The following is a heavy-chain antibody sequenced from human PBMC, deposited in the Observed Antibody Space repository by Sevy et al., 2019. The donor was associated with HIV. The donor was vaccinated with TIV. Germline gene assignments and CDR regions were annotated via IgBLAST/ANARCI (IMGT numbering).Heavy chain of an antibody. J-gene: IGHJ4*02. V-gene: IGHV3-7*01. D-gene: IGHD1-7*01. Sequence: QAAGSLRLSCAASGFTFSKYWMGWVRQAPGKGLEWVANIKQDAGQKYYVDSVKGRFTISRDNAKNSLYLQMNSLRAEDTAVYFCARDDGNYYFHYWGQGTLVTVSS. CDR1: GFTFSKYW. CDR2: IKQDAGQK. CDR3: ARDDGNYYFHY.